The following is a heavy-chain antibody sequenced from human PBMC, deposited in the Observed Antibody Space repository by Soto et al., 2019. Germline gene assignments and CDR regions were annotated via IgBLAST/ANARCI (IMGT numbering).Heavy chain of an antibody. CDR2: IKFDGSST. Sequence: EVQLVESGGGLVQPGGSLRLSCEASGFAFSTSWMHWVGQAPGKGLLWVARIKFDGSSTYSADSVKGCFTISRDDAKNTLYLQMNGLRVDDTAVYYCARGAKNIYAMDVWGQGTTVTVSS. CDR3: ARGAKNIYAMDV. V-gene: IGHV3-74*01. J-gene: IGHJ6*02. CDR1: GFAFSTSW.